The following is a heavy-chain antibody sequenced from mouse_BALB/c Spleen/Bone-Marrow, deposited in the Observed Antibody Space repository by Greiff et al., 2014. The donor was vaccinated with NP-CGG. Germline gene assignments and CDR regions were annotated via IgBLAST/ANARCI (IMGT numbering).Heavy chain of an antibody. CDR2: INPGSGGT. CDR3: ARRDGSYFDY. Sequence: QVQLQQPGAELVRPGTSVKVSCKASGYAFTNYLIGWVKQRPGQGLEWIGMINPGSGGTNYNEKFKGKATLTADKSSSTAYMQLSSLTSDDSAVYFCARRDGSYFDYWGQGTTLTVSS. V-gene: IGHV1-54*01. J-gene: IGHJ2*01. CDR1: GYAFTNYL. D-gene: IGHD3-3*01.